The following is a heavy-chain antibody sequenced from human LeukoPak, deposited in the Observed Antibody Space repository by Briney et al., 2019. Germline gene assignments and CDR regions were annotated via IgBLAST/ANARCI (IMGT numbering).Heavy chain of an antibody. J-gene: IGHJ4*02. D-gene: IGHD7-27*01. CDR1: GYTLTELS. Sequence: GASVKVSCEVSGYTLTELSMHWVRPAPGKGLEWMGGFDPEDGETIYAQKFQGRVTMTEDTSTDTAYMELSSLRSEDTAVYYCATDYTPGANCDYWGQGTLVTVSS. V-gene: IGHV1-24*01. CDR2: FDPEDGET. CDR3: ATDYTPGANCDY.